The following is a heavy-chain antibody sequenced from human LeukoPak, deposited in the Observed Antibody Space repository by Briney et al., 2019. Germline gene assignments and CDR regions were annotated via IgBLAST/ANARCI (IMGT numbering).Heavy chain of an antibody. Sequence: SLRLSCAASGFTFDDYAMHWVRQTPGKGLEWVSGINWNSGSIGYADSVKGRFTISRDNAKNSLYLQMNSLRAEDTAVYYCASGYWFSRLDYWGQGTLVTVSS. V-gene: IGHV3-9*01. CDR2: INWNSGSI. D-gene: IGHD3-22*01. CDR3: ASGYWFSRLDY. J-gene: IGHJ4*02. CDR1: GFTFDDYA.